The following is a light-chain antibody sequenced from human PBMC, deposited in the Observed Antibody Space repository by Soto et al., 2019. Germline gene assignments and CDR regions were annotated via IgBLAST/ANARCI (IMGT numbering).Light chain of an antibody. J-gene: IGLJ1*01. CDR3: GSYTSSSTLV. CDR1: SSDVGTYNY. Sequence: QSALTQPASVSGSPGQSITISCTGTSSDVGTYNYVSWYQLHPGKAPKLMIYEVSNRPSGVSNRFSGSKSGNTASLTISGLQAEDEADYYCGSYTSSSTLVFGTGTNLTVL. CDR2: EVS. V-gene: IGLV2-14*01.